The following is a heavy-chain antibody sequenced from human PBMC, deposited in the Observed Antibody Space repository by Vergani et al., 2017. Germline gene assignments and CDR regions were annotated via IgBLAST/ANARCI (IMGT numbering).Heavy chain of an antibody. CDR2: LYASGST. J-gene: IGHJ6*02. Sequence: QVQLQESGPGLVKPSETLSLICDVFDFISNGHYWGWIRQSPEKGLEWIGSLYASGSTYYSPSLKSRVAISIDTSKNQFSLKLSSVTAADTAVYYCARQGAPYGSWSYRDYYYCMDVWGQATTVTVSS. D-gene: IGHD3-10*01. CDR3: ARQGAPYGSWSYRDYYYCMDV. CDR1: DFISNGHY. V-gene: IGHV4-38-2*01.